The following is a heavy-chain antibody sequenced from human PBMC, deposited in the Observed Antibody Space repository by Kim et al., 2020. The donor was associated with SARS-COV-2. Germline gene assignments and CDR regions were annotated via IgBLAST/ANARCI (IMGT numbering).Heavy chain of an antibody. J-gene: IGHJ4*02. CDR1: GFTFSDYA. CDR2: ISRDSGHL. D-gene: IGHD1-26*01. Sequence: GGSLRLSCETSGFTFSDYAMHWVRQRPEKGLEWVSGISRDSGHLESADYVRGRFSISSDTAKNSLYLQMSSLRLEDTGLYYCAKDVGPAVGAIAYGGQG. CDR3: AKDVGPAVGAIAY. V-gene: IGHV3-9*01.